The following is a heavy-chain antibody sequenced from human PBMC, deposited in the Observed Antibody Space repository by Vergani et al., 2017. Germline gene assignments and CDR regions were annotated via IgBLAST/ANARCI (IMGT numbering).Heavy chain of an antibody. CDR3: AREKRIAVAGIYYFDY. CDR2: IIPILGTA. J-gene: IGHJ4*02. D-gene: IGHD6-19*01. Sequence: QVQLVQSGAEVKKPGSSVKVSCKASGGTFSSYAISWVRQAPGQGLEWMGGIIPILGTANYAQKFQGRVTITADEATSTAYMELSSLRSEDTAVYYCAREKRIAVAGIYYFDYWGQGTLVTVSS. V-gene: IGHV1-69*01. CDR1: GGTFSSYA.